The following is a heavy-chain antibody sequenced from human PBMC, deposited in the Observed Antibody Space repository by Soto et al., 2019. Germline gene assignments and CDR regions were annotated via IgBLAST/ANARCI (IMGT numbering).Heavy chain of an antibody. CDR3: ARDVSRIAVAGTGYFQH. V-gene: IGHV3-30-3*01. Sequence: QVQLVESGGGVVQPGRSLRLSCAASGFTFSSYAMHWVRQAPGKGLGWVAVISYDGSNKYYADSVKGRFTISRDNSKNTLYLQMNSLRAEDTAVYYCARDVSRIAVAGTGYFQHWGQGTLVTVSS. J-gene: IGHJ1*01. CDR1: GFTFSSYA. CDR2: ISYDGSNK. D-gene: IGHD6-19*01.